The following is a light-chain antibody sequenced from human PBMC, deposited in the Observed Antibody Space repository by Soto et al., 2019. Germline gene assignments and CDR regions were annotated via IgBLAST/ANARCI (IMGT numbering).Light chain of an antibody. CDR2: GAS. V-gene: IGKV3-15*01. CDR1: QGVSRK. CDR3: QQYNNWPIT. J-gene: IGKJ5*01. Sequence: EIVMTQSPATLSVAPGERVTLSCRASQGVSRKLAWYQHKSGQAPRLLISGASAGATGIPARFSGSGSGTEFTLTISSLQSEDCAIYYCQQYNNWPITFGQGTRLEIK.